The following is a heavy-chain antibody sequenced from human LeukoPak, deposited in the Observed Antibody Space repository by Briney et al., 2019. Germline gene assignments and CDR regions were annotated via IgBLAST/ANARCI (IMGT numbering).Heavy chain of an antibody. CDR2: IYHSGST. V-gene: IGHV4-38-2*02. J-gene: IGHJ5*02. CDR1: GYSISSGYY. Sequence: SETLSLTCTVSGYSISSGYYWGWIRQPPGKGLEWIGSIYHSGSTYYNPSLKSRVTISVDTSKNQFSLKLSSVTAADTAVYYCARVSTNWFDPWGQGTLATVSS. CDR3: ARVSTNWFDP.